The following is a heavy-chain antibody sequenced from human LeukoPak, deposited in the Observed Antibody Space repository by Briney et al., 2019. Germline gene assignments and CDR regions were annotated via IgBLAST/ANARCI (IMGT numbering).Heavy chain of an antibody. V-gene: IGHV3-53*01. CDR2: IYSGGST. Sequence: GGSLRLSCAASGFTFSSNYMSWVRQAPGKGLEWVSVIYSGGSTYYADSVKGRFTISRDNSKNTLYLQMNSLRAEDTAVYYCARAQRYYDFWSGYWDYYYYGMDVWGQGTTVTVSS. D-gene: IGHD3-3*01. J-gene: IGHJ6*02. CDR1: GFTFSSNY. CDR3: ARAQRYYDFWSGYWDYYYYGMDV.